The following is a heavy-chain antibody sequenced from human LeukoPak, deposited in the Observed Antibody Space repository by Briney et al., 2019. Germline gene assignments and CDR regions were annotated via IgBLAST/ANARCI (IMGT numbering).Heavy chain of an antibody. CDR1: GFTFSSYW. CDR2: IYSGGST. CDR3: ARQGYYCSGGSCYDWFDP. Sequence: PGGSLRLSCAASGFTFSSYWMSWVRQAPGKGLEWVSVIYSGGSTYYADSVKGRFTISRDNSKNTLYLQMNSLRAEDTAVYYCARQGYYCSGGSCYDWFDPWGQGTLVTVSS. J-gene: IGHJ5*02. V-gene: IGHV3-53*01. D-gene: IGHD2-15*01.